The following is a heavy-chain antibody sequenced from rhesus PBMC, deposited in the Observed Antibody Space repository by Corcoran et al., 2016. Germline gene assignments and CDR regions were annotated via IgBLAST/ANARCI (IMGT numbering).Heavy chain of an antibody. Sequence: QVQLQESGPGLVKPSETLSLTCAVSGYSISSASYRNWIRQPPGQGLGYIGYIDGGSQGTAYTPSLKTRVTISKDTSKNQFSLRLSSVTAADTAVYYCAIRGSDYDSGNNYFDYWGQGVLVTVSS. J-gene: IGHJ4*01. V-gene: IGHV4-99*01. D-gene: IGHD3-28*01. CDR2: IDGGSQGT. CDR3: AIRGSDYDSGNNYFDY. CDR1: GYSISSASY.